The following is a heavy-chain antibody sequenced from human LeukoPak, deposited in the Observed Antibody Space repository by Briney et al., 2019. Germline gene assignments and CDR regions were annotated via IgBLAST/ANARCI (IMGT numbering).Heavy chain of an antibody. CDR1: GLTFTKAW. Sequence: GGSLRLSWVVAGLTFTKAWMRWVRQAPGKGLEWGGGMKRKTDGGTTDSAAPVKGRFTIPRDDSKNTLYLQMNSLKTEDTAVYYCPSPGGEWAIYYYYMDVWGKGTTVTVSS. CDR3: PSPGGEWAIYYYYMDV. V-gene: IGHV3-15*01. CDR2: MKRKTDGGTT. J-gene: IGHJ6*03. D-gene: IGHD3-16*01.